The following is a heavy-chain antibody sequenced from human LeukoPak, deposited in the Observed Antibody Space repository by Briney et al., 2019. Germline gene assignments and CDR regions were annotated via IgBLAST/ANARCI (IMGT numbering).Heavy chain of an antibody. D-gene: IGHD2-2*02. J-gene: IGHJ4*02. Sequence: ASVKVSCKASGYTFTSYGISWVRQAPGQGLEWMGCISAYNGNTNYAQKLQGRVTMTTDTSTSKAYMELRSLRSDDTAVYYCAGDSGVVVVPAAINVWGLGTLVTVSS. CDR1: GYTFTSYG. V-gene: IGHV1-18*01. CDR2: ISAYNGNT. CDR3: AGDSGVVVVPAAINV.